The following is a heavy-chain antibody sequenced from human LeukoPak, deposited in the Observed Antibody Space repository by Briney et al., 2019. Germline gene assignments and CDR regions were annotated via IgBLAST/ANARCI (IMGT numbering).Heavy chain of an antibody. J-gene: IGHJ4*02. CDR1: GLSFSTSP. Sequence: GGSLRLSCAASGLSFSTSPMNWVRLAPGNRLEWVSTSGTSGDTYYADSVKGRFTISRDNSKNTLYLQMNSLRAEDTAVYYCARDLEGSGSYYGFFDYWGQGTLVTVSS. CDR3: ARDLEGSGSYYGFFDY. CDR2: SGTSGDT. V-gene: IGHV3-23*01. D-gene: IGHD3-10*01.